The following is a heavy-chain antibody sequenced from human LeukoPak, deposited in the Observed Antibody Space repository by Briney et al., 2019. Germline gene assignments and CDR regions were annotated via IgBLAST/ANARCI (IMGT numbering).Heavy chain of an antibody. Sequence: GASVKVSCKASGGTFSSYAISWVRQAPGQGLEWMGRIIPILGIANYAQKFQGRVTITADKSTSTAYMELSSLRSEDTAVYYCARVVGMVRVPGGWFDPWGQGTLVTVSS. D-gene: IGHD3-10*01. CDR1: GGTFSSYA. V-gene: IGHV1-69*04. J-gene: IGHJ5*02. CDR2: IIPILGIA. CDR3: ARVVGMVRVPGGWFDP.